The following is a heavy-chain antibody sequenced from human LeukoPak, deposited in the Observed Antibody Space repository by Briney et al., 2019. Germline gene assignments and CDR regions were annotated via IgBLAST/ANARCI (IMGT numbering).Heavy chain of an antibody. V-gene: IGHV1-2*02. J-gene: IGHJ4*02. D-gene: IGHD2-8*01. Sequence: ASVKVSCKASGYTFTGYYVHWVRQAPGQGLEWMGWINPNSGGTNYVQKFQGRVTMTRDTSVSTDYMELSSLTSDDTAVYYCTRVAYCTNGVCYRYFDYWGQGTLVTVSS. CDR1: GYTFTGYY. CDR2: INPNSGGT. CDR3: TRVAYCTNGVCYRYFDY.